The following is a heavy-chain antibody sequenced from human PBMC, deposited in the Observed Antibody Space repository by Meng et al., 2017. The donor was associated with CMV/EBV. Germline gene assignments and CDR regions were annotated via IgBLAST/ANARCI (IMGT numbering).Heavy chain of an antibody. CDR3: ARVAYYDFWSGYLPLYYYYYGMDV. J-gene: IGHJ6*02. D-gene: IGHD3-3*01. Sequence: ASVKVSCKASGYTFTSYGISWVRQAPGQGLEWMGWISAYNGSTNYAQKLQGRVTMTTDTSTSTAYMELRSLRSDDTAVYYCARVAYYDFWSGYLPLYYYYYGMDVWGQGTTVTVSS. V-gene: IGHV1-18*01. CDR2: ISAYNGST. CDR1: GYTFTSYG.